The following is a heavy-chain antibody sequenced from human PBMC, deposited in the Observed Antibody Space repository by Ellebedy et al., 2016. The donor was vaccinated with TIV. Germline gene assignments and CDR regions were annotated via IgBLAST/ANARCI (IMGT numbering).Heavy chain of an antibody. J-gene: IGHJ3*02. Sequence: SETLSLTCAVSGYSISSGSYWGWIRPPPGKGLEWIGSIYHSGSTYYNPSLKRRVTISMDTSRNQFSLKLSPVTAADTAVYYCATFRNLDGFDIWGQGTMVTVSS. V-gene: IGHV4-38-2*01. CDR2: IYHSGST. CDR1: GYSISSGSY. CDR3: ATFRNLDGFDI.